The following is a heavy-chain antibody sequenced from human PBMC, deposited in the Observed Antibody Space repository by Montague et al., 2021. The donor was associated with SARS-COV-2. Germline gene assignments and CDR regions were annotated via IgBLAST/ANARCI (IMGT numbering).Heavy chain of an antibody. J-gene: IGHJ4*02. CDR2: IYYSGST. V-gene: IGHV4-59*08. Sequence: SETLSLTCTVSGGSISSYYWSWIRQPPGKGLEWIGYIYYSGSTNYNPSLKSRVTISVDTSKNQFSLKLSSVTAADTAVYYCARLGLRYLDWLLLGEGYFDYWGQGTLVTVSP. CDR1: GGSISSYY. CDR3: ARLGLRYLDWLLLGEGYFDY. D-gene: IGHD3-9*01.